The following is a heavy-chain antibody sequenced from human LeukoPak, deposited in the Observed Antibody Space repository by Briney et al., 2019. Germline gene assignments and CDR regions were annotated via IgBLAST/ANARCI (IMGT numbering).Heavy chain of an antibody. Sequence: SETLSLTCTVSGASISSYYWSWIRQPPGKGLEWIGYIYYSGSTNYNPSLKSRLTISVDTSKNQFSLKLSSVTAADTAVYYCAGGWFGELLGGYWGQGTLVTVSS. J-gene: IGHJ4*02. CDR1: GASISSYY. D-gene: IGHD3-10*01. CDR2: IYYSGST. V-gene: IGHV4-59*01. CDR3: AGGWFGELLGGY.